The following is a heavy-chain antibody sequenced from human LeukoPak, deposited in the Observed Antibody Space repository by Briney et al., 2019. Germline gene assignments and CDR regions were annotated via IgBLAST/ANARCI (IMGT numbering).Heavy chain of an antibody. CDR3: VKGLGQSSGYVGDY. J-gene: IGHJ4*02. Sequence: PSQTLSLTCAVSGGSISSGGYSWSWIRQPPGKGLEWIGYIYHSGSTYYNPSLKSRVTISVDRSKNQFSLKLSSVTAADTAVYYCVKGLGQSSGYVGDYWGQGTLVTVSS. D-gene: IGHD3-22*01. CDR1: GGSISSGGYS. CDR2: IYHSGST. V-gene: IGHV4-30-2*01.